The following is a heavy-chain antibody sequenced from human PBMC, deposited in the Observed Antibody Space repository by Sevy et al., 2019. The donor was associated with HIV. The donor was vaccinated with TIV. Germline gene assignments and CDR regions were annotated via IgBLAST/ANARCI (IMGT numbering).Heavy chain of an antibody. D-gene: IGHD1-20*01. CDR2: IYYSGST. CDR3: ARRGVTGRSWWFDP. J-gene: IGHJ5*02. V-gene: IGHV4-59*08. Sequence: GSLRLSCTVSGGSISSYYWSWIRQPPGKGLEWIGYIYYSGSTNYNPSLKSRVTISVDTSKNQFSLKLSSVTAADTAVYYCARRGVTGRSWWFDPWGQGTLVTVSS. CDR1: GGSISSYY.